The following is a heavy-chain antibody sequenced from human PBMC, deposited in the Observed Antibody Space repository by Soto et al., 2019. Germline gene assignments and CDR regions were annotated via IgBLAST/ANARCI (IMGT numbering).Heavy chain of an antibody. D-gene: IGHD6-19*01. Sequence: EVQLLESGGGLVQPGGSLRISCAASGFTFSNYGMSWVRQAPGKGLEWVSSSSGGSTFYADSVKGRFTISRDSSENTLYLQINSLTDEDTAVYYCAKKGIAVAGYFDHWGQGTLVTVSS. CDR3: AKKGIAVAGYFDH. V-gene: IGHV3-23*01. J-gene: IGHJ4*02. CDR2: SSGGST. CDR1: GFTFSNYG.